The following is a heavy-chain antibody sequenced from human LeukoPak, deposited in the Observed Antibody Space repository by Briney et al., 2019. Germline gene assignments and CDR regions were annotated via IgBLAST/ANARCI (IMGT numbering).Heavy chain of an antibody. J-gene: IGHJ5*02. Sequence: SETLSLTCTVSGGSISSYYWSWIRQPPGKGLEWIGYIYYSGSTNYNTSLKSRVTISVDTSKNQFSLKLSSVTAADTAVYYCAKLNTQLPTRWFDPWGQGTLVTVSS. CDR3: AKLNTQLPTRWFDP. D-gene: IGHD2-2*01. V-gene: IGHV4-59*01. CDR1: GGSISSYY. CDR2: IYYSGST.